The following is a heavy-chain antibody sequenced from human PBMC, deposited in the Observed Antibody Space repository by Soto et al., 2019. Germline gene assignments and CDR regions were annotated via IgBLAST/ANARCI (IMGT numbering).Heavy chain of an antibody. V-gene: IGHV3-23*01. J-gene: IGHJ4*02. Sequence: DVQLLESGGGLVQPGGSLRLSCAASGFTFSNYAMSWVRQAPGKGLEWVSSITTIGSSTYYADSVKGRFTISRDNSANTVYLQMTSLRAEDTAVYYCAKPPDAYGSGWYKLDDWGQGDLVTVSS. CDR1: GFTFSNYA. CDR3: AKPPDAYGSGWYKLDD. CDR2: ITTIGSST. D-gene: IGHD6-19*01.